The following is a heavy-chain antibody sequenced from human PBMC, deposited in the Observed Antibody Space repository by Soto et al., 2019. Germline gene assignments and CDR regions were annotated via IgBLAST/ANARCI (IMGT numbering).Heavy chain of an antibody. D-gene: IGHD6-13*01. V-gene: IGHV5-10-1*01. Sequence: PGESLKISCKVSGFSFTSYWINWVRQMPGRGLEWMGRIDPGDSNINYSPSFQGHVTISADKSINTVYLYWSSLKTSDTAMYFCARPRIAANGPGYHGGLDVWGQGTKVTVSS. CDR2: IDPGDSNI. CDR1: GFSFTSYW. J-gene: IGHJ6*02. CDR3: ARPRIAANGPGYHGGLDV.